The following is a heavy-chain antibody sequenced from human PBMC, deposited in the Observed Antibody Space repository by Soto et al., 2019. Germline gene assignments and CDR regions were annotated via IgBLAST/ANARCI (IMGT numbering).Heavy chain of an antibody. CDR1: GFTFSNYA. J-gene: IGHJ6*02. Sequence: EVQLLESGGGLVQPGGSLRLSCAASGFTFSNYAMTWVRQAPGKGLEWVSGISGGGNSTYYADSVKGRFTISRDNSKNGLYLQLNRLRAEDPAVYYCAKKESSGWSTLYGMDVWGQGPTVTVSS. V-gene: IGHV3-23*01. CDR3: AKKESSGWSTLYGMDV. CDR2: ISGGGNST. D-gene: IGHD6-19*01.